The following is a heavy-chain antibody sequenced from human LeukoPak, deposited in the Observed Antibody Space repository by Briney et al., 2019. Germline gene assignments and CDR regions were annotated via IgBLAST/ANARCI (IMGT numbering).Heavy chain of an antibody. CDR3: VRWQYCGGNCFFSAFDI. D-gene: IGHD2-21*01. V-gene: IGHV4-59*01. CDR1: DGSISSSY. J-gene: IGHJ3*02. Sequence: SETPSLTCTVSDGSISSSYWSWIRQSPGKGLEWIGYIHHSGNTNSSPPLKSRVTISVDTPKNQFSLKLSSVTAADTAIYYCVRWQYCGGNCFFSAFDIWGQGKMVTVSS. CDR2: IHHSGNT.